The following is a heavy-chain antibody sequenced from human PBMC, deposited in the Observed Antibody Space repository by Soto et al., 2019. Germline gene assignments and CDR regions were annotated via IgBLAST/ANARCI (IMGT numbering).Heavy chain of an antibody. CDR1: GYTFTGYY. CDR3: ARDPWAARGYFDY. CDR2: INPNSGGT. V-gene: IGHV1-2*04. J-gene: IGHJ4*02. Sequence: QVQLVQSGAEVKKPGASVKVSCKASGYTFTGYYMHWVRQAPGQGLEWMGWINPNSGGTNYAQKFQGWVTMTRDTSISTAYMERSRLRSDDTAVYYCARDPWAARGYFDYWGQGTLVTVYS. D-gene: IGHD6-6*01.